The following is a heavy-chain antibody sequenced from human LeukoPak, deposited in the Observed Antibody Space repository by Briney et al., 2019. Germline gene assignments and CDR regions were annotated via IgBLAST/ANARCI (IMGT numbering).Heavy chain of an antibody. D-gene: IGHD3-22*01. CDR1: GGSISSYY. Sequence: PSETLSLTCTVSGGSISSYYWSWSRQPPGKGLEWIGYIYYSGSTNYNPSLKSRVTISVDTSKNQFSLKLSSVTVADTAVYYCARRLGSGYSYYFDYWGQGTLVTVSS. J-gene: IGHJ4*02. V-gene: IGHV4-59*08. CDR2: IYYSGST. CDR3: ARRLGSGYSYYFDY.